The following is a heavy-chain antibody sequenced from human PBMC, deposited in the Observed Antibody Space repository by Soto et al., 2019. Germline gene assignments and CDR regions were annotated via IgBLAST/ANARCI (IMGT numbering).Heavy chain of an antibody. CDR1: SGSISSTSYY. J-gene: IGHJ6*02. Sequence: QLLLREAGPRLVEPSEALSLTCTVSSGSISSTSYYWAWIRQPPGKGLEWIGAIYYDGTTYYTESLKSRVSISVDTSKNQFSLKVNSVTAADTAVYFCARQGRNTKIVLVKHYAADFWGQGTAVTVSS. V-gene: IGHV4-39*01. CDR2: IYYDGTT. D-gene: IGHD3-22*01. CDR3: ARQGRNTKIVLVKHYAADF.